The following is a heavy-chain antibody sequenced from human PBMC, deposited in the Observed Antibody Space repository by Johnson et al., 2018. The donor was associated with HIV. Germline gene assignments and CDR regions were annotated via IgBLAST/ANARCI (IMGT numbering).Heavy chain of an antibody. D-gene: IGHD1-7*01. CDR1: GFTVSSNY. V-gene: IGHV3-66*01. J-gene: IGHJ3*02. CDR3: ARGISNWNYFDDDAFDI. Sequence: VQLVESGGGLVQPGGSLRLSCAASGFTVSSNYMSWVNQAPGKGLEWVSVIYSGGSTYYADSVKGRFTISRDNSKNTLYLQMNSLRAEDTAVYYCARGISNWNYFDDDAFDIWGQGTMVTVSS. CDR2: IYSGGST.